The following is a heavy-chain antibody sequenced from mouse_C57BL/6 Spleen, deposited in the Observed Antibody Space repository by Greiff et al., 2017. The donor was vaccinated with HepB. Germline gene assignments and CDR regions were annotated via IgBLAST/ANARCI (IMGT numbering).Heavy chain of an antibody. D-gene: IGHD1-1*01. V-gene: IGHV1-72*01. Sequence: QVQLQQPGAELVKPGASVKLSCKASAYTFTSYWMHWVKQRPGRGLGWIGRIDPNSGGTKYNEKFKSKATLTVDKPSSTAYMQLSSLTSEDSAVYYCARSRYYGSSYNGYFYVGGTGTTVTVS. CDR3: ARSRYYGSSYNGYFYV. CDR1: AYTFTSYW. J-gene: IGHJ1*03. CDR2: IDPNSGGT.